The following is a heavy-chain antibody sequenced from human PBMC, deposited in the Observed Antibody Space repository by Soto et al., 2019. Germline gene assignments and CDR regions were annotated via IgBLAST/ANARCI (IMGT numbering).Heavy chain of an antibody. CDR2: ISFDGKNR. V-gene: IGHV3-30*18. J-gene: IGHJ4*02. D-gene: IGHD2-15*01. CDR3: AKRGGVVGGSEHTFCEY. CDR1: GFIFSNYG. Sequence: QVQLVESGGGVVQPGKSLRLSCAASGFIFSNYGMHWVRHAPGKGLEWVALISFDGKNRNYADSVKGRFTIYRDKPKNTMYLEMNSLRPEDTAFYYCAKRGGVVGGSEHTFCEYWGQGTLVTVSS.